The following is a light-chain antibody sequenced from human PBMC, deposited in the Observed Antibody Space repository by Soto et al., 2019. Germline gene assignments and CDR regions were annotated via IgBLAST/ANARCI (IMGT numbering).Light chain of an antibody. J-gene: IGKJ2*01. CDR3: QQYNNWPPMT. Sequence: EIVMTQSPASLSVSPGETATLSCRASQSISNSLAWYQQKPGQAPSLLIYGASTRATGIPARFSGSGSGTDFTLTISSLQSEDSALYYCQQYNNWPPMTFGQGTKLEIK. V-gene: IGKV3-15*01. CDR2: GAS. CDR1: QSISNS.